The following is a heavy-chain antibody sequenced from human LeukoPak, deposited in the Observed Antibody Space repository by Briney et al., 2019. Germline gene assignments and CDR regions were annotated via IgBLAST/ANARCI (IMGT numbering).Heavy chain of an antibody. CDR3: ARDSGYSSSWSDV. Sequence: GGSLRLSCAASGFTFSSYSMNWVRQAPGKGLEWVSYISSSSTIYYADSVKGRFTISRDNAKNSLYLQMNSLRAEDTAVYYCARDSGYSSSWSDVWGKGTTVTVSS. J-gene: IGHJ6*04. CDR2: ISSSSTI. V-gene: IGHV3-48*01. CDR1: GFTFSSYS. D-gene: IGHD6-13*01.